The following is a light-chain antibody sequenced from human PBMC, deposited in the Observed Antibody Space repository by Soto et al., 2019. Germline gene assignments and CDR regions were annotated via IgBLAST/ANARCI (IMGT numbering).Light chain of an antibody. CDR3: SSYAGSNNLVV. CDR2: EVS. J-gene: IGLJ2*01. CDR1: SSDVGGYNY. Sequence: QSVLTQPPSASGSPGQSVTISCTGTSSDVGGYNYVSWYQQHPGKAPKLMIYEVSKRPSGVPDRFSGSKSGNTASLTVSGLQAEDEAAYYCSSYAGSNNLVVFGGGTKLTVL. V-gene: IGLV2-8*01.